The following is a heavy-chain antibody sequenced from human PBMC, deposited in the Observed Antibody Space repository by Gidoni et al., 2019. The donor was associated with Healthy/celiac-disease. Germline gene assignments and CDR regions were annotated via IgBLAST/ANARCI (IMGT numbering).Heavy chain of an antibody. V-gene: IGHV3-23*01. CDR1: GFTFSSYA. D-gene: IGHD3-10*01. CDR2: ISGSSGST. J-gene: IGHJ4*02. CDR3: AKDKRKVLWFGELFSDGY. Sequence: EVQLLESGGGLVQPGGSLRLSCAASGFTFSSYAMSWVRQAPGKGLEWVSAISGSSGSTYYAYSVKGRFTISRDNAKNTLYLQMNSLRAEDTAVYYCAKDKRKVLWFGELFSDGYWGQGTLVTVSS.